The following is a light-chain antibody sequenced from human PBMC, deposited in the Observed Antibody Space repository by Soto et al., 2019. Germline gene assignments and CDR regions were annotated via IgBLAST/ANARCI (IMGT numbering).Light chain of an antibody. CDR3: SSFTGGSTLVV. Sequence: QSVLTQPASVSGSPGQSITISCTGTSSDVGGYNYVSWYQQHPGKAPKLMIYDVSNRPSGVSNRFSGSKSGNTASLTISGLQAEDEADYYCSSFTGGSTLVVFGTGTKVTV. J-gene: IGLJ1*01. CDR2: DVS. CDR1: SSDVGGYNY. V-gene: IGLV2-14*03.